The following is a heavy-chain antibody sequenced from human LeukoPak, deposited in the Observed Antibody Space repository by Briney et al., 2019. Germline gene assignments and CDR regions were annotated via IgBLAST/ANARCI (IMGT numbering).Heavy chain of an antibody. J-gene: IGHJ6*02. V-gene: IGHV3-30*03. CDR3: ARESRIAAAYYYYGMDV. D-gene: IGHD6-13*01. CDR1: GFTFSSYG. Sequence: PGRSLRLSCAASGFTFSSYGMHWVRQAPGKGLEWVAVISYDGSNKYYAGSVKGRFTISRDNSKNTLYLQMNSLRAEDTAVYYCARESRIAAAYYYYGMDVWGQGTTVTVSS. CDR2: ISYDGSNK.